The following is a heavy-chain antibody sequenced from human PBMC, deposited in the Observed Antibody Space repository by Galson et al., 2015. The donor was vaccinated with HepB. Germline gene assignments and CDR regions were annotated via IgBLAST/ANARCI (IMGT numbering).Heavy chain of an antibody. CDR1: GFTFSNYG. CDR2: ISYDGSDE. CDR3: AKDLGALHHGYYGMDV. Sequence: SLRLSCAASGFTFSNYGVHWVRQAPGKGLEWVALISYDGSDEYYADSVKGRFTISRDNSKNTLYLQMNSLRLEDTAVYNCAKDLGALHHGYYGMDVWGQGTTVTVSS. V-gene: IGHV3-30*18. D-gene: IGHD3-16*01. J-gene: IGHJ6*02.